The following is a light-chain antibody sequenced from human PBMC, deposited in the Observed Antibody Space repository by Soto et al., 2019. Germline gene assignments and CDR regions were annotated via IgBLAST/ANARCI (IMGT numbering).Light chain of an antibody. J-gene: IGLJ1*01. CDR2: YDS. Sequence: SYELTQPPSVSVAPGKTARITCGGNNIGSKSVHWYQQKPGQAPVLVSYYDSDRPSGIPERFSGYNSGNTATLTISRVEAGDEDDYYCQVWDRSSDHYVFGTGTKVTVL. CDR3: QVWDRSSDHYV. CDR1: NIGSKS. V-gene: IGLV3-21*04.